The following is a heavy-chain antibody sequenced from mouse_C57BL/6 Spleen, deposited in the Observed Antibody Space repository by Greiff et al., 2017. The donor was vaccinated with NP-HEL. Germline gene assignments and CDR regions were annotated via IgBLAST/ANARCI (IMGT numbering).Heavy chain of an antibody. CDR3: TRPIYYGNSGGFAY. CDR1: GFTFSDAW. J-gene: IGHJ3*01. D-gene: IGHD2-1*01. Sequence: EVQLVESGGGLVQPGGSMKLSCAASGFTFSDAWMDWVRQSPEKGLEWVAEIRNKANNHATYYAVSVKGRFTISRDDSKSSVYLQMSSLRAEDTGIYYCTRPIYYGNSGGFAYWGQGTLVTVSA. V-gene: IGHV6-6*01. CDR2: IRNKANNHAT.